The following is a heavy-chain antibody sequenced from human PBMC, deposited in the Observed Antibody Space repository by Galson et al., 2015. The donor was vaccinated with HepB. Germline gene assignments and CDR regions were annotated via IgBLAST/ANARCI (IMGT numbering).Heavy chain of an antibody. CDR1: GYTFTSYG. Sequence: SVKVSCKASGYTFTSYGISWVRQAPGQGLEWMGWISAYNGNTNYAQKLQGRVTMTTDTSTSTAYMELRSLRSDDTAVYYCARFDGKDGVSRHWYFDLWGRGTLVTVSS. D-gene: IGHD2-8*01. CDR3: ARFDGKDGVSRHWYFDL. CDR2: ISAYNGNT. J-gene: IGHJ2*01. V-gene: IGHV1-18*04.